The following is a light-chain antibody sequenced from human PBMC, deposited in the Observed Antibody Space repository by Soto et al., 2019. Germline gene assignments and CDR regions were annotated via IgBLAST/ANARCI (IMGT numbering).Light chain of an antibody. Sequence: EIVMTQSPATLSLSNGERATLSCRASQSVSSNLAWYQQKPGQAPRLLIYGASSRATGVPDRFSGSGSGTDFTLTITRLEPEDFAVYYCHQYGTSPLTFGGGTKVDIK. V-gene: IGKV3-20*01. CDR3: HQYGTSPLT. CDR2: GAS. CDR1: QSVSSN. J-gene: IGKJ4*01.